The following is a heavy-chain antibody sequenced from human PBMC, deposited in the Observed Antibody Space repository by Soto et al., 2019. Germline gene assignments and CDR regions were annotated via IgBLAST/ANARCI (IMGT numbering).Heavy chain of an antibody. J-gene: IGHJ4*02. CDR2: VYYSGFT. V-gene: IGHV4-59*11. CDR3: ARMGPSYCSGSTCYSEGVGIDH. D-gene: IGHD2-15*01. Sequence: PSETLSLTCTVSGGSITSHYWNWIRQPPGEGLEWIGYVYYSGFTSYNPSLKSRVTISVDTSKNQFSLKLRSVTAADTAVYYCARMGPSYCSGSTCYSEGVGIDHWGQG. CDR1: GGSITSHY.